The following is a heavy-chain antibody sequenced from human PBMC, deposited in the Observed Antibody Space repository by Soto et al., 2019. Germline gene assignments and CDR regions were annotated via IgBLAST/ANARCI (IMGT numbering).Heavy chain of an antibody. D-gene: IGHD2-2*01. CDR2: MFYVGAT. CDR3: ARVFSFSSRRPSRVTSGLGPWAQGPLLPLYS. Sequence: QPPGKGLEWIGYMFYVGATHYNPSLKRRVTISVDTSKNQFSLKLSSVTAGDTAVYHCARVFSFSSRRPSRVTSGLGPWAQGPLLPLYS. J-gene: IGHJ5*01. V-gene: IGHV4-30-4*01.